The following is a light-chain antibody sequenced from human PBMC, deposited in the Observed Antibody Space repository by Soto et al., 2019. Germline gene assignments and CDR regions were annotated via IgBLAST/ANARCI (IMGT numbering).Light chain of an antibody. J-gene: IGKJ1*01. CDR2: GAS. CDR3: QHYNNWPRT. CDR1: QSVSSN. Sequence: EIVMTQSPATLSVSPGERATLSCRASQSVSSNLAWYQQKPGQAPRLLIYGASIRATGIPARFSGSGSGTEFTLTIGSLQSEDFAVYYCQHYNNWPRTFGQGTKVEIK. V-gene: IGKV3-15*01.